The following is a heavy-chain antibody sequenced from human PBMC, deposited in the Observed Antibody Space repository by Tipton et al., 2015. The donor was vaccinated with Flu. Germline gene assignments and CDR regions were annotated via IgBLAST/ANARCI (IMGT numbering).Heavy chain of an antibody. V-gene: IGHV4-59*01. Sequence: TLSLTCTVSGGSISSYYWSWIRQPPGKGLEWIGYIYYSGSTNYNPSLKSRVTISVDTSKNQFSLKLSSVTAADTAVYYCARDNLRSSSSGEYYYYGMDVWGQGTTVTVSS. D-gene: IGHD6-6*01. CDR1: GGSISSYY. CDR2: IYYSGST. CDR3: ARDNLRSSSSGEYYYYGMDV. J-gene: IGHJ6*02.